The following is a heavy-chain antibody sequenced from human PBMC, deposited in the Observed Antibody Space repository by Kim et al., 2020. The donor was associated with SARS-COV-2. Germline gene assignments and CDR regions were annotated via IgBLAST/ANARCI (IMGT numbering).Heavy chain of an antibody. CDR1: GGSVSSGSYY. CDR2: IYYSGST. V-gene: IGHV4-61*01. CDR3: AAALFGGDYGDYVGPGAVDY. J-gene: IGHJ4*02. D-gene: IGHD4-17*01. Sequence: SETLSLTCTVSGGSVSSGSYYWSWIRQPPGKGLEWIGYIYYSGSTNYNPSLKSRVTISVDTSKNQFSLKLSSVTAADTAVYYCAAALFGGDYGDYVGPGAVDYWGQGTLVTVSS.